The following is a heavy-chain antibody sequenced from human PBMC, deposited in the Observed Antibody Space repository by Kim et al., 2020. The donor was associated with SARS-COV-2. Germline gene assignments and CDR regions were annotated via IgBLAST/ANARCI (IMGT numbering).Heavy chain of an antibody. J-gene: IGHJ4*02. D-gene: IGHD6-13*01. CDR3: ARDLGSSSWY. Sequence: YIYYADSVKGRFTISRDNAKNSLYLQMNSRRAEDTAVYYCARDLGSSSWYWGQGTLVTVSS. CDR2: YI. V-gene: IGHV3-21*01.